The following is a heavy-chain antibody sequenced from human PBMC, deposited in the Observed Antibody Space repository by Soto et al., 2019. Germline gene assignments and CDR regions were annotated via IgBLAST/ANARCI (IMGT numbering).Heavy chain of an antibody. Sequence: QVQLVESGGGVVQPGRSLRLSCAASGFTFSTYGMHWVRQAPGKGLEWLALSSYNGSRAYYGDSAKGRFTISRDNSKNTLYLQLNSLKAEDAAVYYCAREGYGESSYYYFYMDFWGKGTTVTVS. CDR3: AREGYGESSYYYFYMDF. J-gene: IGHJ6*03. CDR2: SSYNGSRA. D-gene: IGHD1-1*01. CDR1: GFTFSTYG. V-gene: IGHV3-33*01.